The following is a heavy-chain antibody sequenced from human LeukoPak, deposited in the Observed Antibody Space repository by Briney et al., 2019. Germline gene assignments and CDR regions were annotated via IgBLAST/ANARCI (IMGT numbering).Heavy chain of an antibody. D-gene: IGHD1-26*01. CDR3: ARPQKVGATATRDAFDI. CDR2: IYPGDSDT. Sequence: GESLKISCKGSGYSFTNYWIGWVRQMPGKGLEYMGIIYPGDSDTRYSPSFQGQVTISADKSISTAYLQWSSLKASDTAMYYCARPQKVGATATRDAFDIWGQGTMVTVSS. CDR1: GYSFTNYW. J-gene: IGHJ3*02. V-gene: IGHV5-51*01.